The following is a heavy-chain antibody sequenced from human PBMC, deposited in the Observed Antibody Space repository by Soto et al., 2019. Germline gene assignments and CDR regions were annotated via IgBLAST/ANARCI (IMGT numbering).Heavy chain of an antibody. J-gene: IGHJ4*02. CDR1: GGSVTNDY. V-gene: IGHV4-59*02. D-gene: IGHD3-16*01. CDR2: IYYSGSA. Sequence: SETLFLTCTVSGGSVTNDYWNWIRQPPGKGLEWIGNIYYSGSATYNPSLKSRVTMSVDTSKNQFSLKLSSVTAADTAVYYCAASGGYWGQGTLVTVSS. CDR3: AASGGY.